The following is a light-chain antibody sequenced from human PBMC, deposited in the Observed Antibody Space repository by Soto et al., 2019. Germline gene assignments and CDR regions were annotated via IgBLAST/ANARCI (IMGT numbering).Light chain of an antibody. CDR3: HHYGSSTPYT. CDR1: QSVGSAY. Sequence: EIVLTQSPGILSLSPGERATLSCRASQSVGSAYLAWYLQKPGQAPRLLMYGVSSRATGIPDRFSGSGSGTDFTLTISRLEPEDSAVYYCHHYGSSTPYTFGQGTKLEIK. CDR2: GVS. J-gene: IGKJ2*01. V-gene: IGKV3-20*01.